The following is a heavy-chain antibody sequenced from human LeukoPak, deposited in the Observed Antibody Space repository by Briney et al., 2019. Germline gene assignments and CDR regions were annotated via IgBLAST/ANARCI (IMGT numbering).Heavy chain of an antibody. D-gene: IGHD4-17*01. Sequence: VASVKVSCKASGYTFTGYYMHWVRQAPGQGLEWMAWINPNSGGTNHAQKFKGRVTMTRDTSISTAYMELSRLRSDDTAVYYCARSSWAQYGDKLDYWGQGTLVTVSS. J-gene: IGHJ4*02. CDR1: GYTFTGYY. CDR3: ARSSWAQYGDKLDY. V-gene: IGHV1-2*02. CDR2: INPNSGGT.